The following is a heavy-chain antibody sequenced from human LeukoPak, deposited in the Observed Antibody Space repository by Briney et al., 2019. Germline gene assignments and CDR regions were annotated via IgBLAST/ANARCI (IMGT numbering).Heavy chain of an antibody. CDR1: GGSISSSNW. Sequence: SGTLSLTCAVSGGSISSSNWWSWVRQPPGKGLEWIGYIYYSGSTNYNPSLKSRVTISVDTSKNQFSLKLSSVTAADTAVYYCARVSGYRLDYWGQGTLVTVSS. D-gene: IGHD5-12*01. CDR2: IYYSGST. V-gene: IGHV4-4*02. J-gene: IGHJ4*02. CDR3: ARVSGYRLDY.